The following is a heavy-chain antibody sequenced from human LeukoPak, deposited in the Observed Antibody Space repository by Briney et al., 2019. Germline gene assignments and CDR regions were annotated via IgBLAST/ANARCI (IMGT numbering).Heavy chain of an antibody. D-gene: IGHD3-22*01. CDR2: IYYSGST. J-gene: IGHJ4*02. Sequence: SETLSLTCTVSSGSISSGDYYWSWIRQPPGKGLEWIGYIYYSGSTYYNPSLKSRVTISVDTSKNQFSLKLSSVTAADTAVYYCARGYYYDSSGSRAFDYWGQGTLVTVSS. CDR1: SGSISSGDYY. CDR3: ARGYYYDSSGSRAFDY. V-gene: IGHV4-30-4*01.